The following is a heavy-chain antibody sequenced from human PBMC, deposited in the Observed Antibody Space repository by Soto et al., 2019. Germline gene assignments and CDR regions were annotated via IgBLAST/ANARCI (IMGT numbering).Heavy chain of an antibody. CDR3: ARKMVRGVHYFYYGTDV. CDR1: GGTFSSYA. J-gene: IGHJ6*04. CDR2: IIPIFGTA. D-gene: IGHD3-10*01. Sequence: ASVMISCEASGGTFSSYAISWVRQAPGQGLEWMGGIIPIFGTANYAQKFQGRVTITADESTSTAYMELSSLRSEDTAVYYCARKMVRGVHYFYYGTDVWG. V-gene: IGHV1-69*13.